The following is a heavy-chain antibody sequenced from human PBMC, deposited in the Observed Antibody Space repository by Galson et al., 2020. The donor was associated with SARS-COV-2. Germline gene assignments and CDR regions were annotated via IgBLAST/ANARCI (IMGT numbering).Heavy chain of an antibody. V-gene: IGHV3-49*04. D-gene: IGHD6-13*01. CDR2: IRSKAYGGTT. CDR3: TRRRWAGYSSSYFDY. CDR1: GFTFGDYA. J-gene: IGHJ4*02. Sequence: GGSLRLSCTASGFTFGDYAMSWVRQAPGKGLEWVGFIRSKAYGGTTEYAASVKGRFTISRDDSKSIAYLQMNSLKTEDTAVYYCTRRRWAGYSSSYFDYWGQGTLVTVSS.